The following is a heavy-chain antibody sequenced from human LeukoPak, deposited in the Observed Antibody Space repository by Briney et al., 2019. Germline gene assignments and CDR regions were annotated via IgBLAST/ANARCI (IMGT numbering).Heavy chain of an antibody. CDR3: ARDGPRVGATSAYAFDI. J-gene: IGHJ3*02. V-gene: IGHV1-46*01. CDR1: GYTFTSYY. Sequence: GASVKVSCKASGYTFTSYYMHWVRQAPGQGLEWMGIINPSGGSTSYAQKFQGRVTITADESTSTAYMELSSLRSEDTAVYYCARDGPRVGATSAYAFDIWGQGTMVTVSS. CDR2: INPSGGST. D-gene: IGHD1-26*01.